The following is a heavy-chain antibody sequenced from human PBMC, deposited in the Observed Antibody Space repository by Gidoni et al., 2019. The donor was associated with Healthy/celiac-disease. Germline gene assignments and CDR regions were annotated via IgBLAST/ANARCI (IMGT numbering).Heavy chain of an antibody. CDR2: IYPGDSET. J-gene: IGHJ4*02. Sequence: EVQLVQSGAEVKKPGESLKISCKGSGYSLTSYWVRWVRQLPGKGLEWMGIIYPGDSETRYSPSFQGQVTISADKSISTAYLQWSSLKASDTAMYYCARVRDYGDYSGDYWGQGTLVTVSS. V-gene: IGHV5-51*01. CDR1: GYSLTSYW. CDR3: ARVRDYGDYSGDY. D-gene: IGHD4-17*01.